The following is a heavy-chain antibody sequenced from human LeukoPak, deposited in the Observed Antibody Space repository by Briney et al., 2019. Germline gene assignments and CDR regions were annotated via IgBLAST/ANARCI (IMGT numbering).Heavy chain of an antibody. CDR2: ISSSSSTI. CDR3: ARVKWPYGFDP. D-gene: IGHD5-12*01. V-gene: IGHV3-48*01. J-gene: IGHJ5*02. CDR1: GFTFSSYT. Sequence: SGGSLRLSCAASGFTFSSYTMNWVRQAPGKGLEWVSYISSSSSTIYYADSVKGRFTIARDNAKNSLYLQMNSLRAEDTAVYYCARVKWPYGFDPWGQGTLVTVSS.